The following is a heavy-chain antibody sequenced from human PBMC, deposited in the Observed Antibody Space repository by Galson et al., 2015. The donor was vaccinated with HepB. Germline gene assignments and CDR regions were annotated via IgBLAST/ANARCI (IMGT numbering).Heavy chain of an antibody. D-gene: IGHD3-10*01. CDR2: IYYSGST. CDR1: GGSTSSYY. J-gene: IGHJ4*02. CDR3: ARGAFLSGWGDY. V-gene: IGHV4-59*01. Sequence: SETLSLTCTVSGGSTSSYYWSWIRQPPGKGLEWIGYIYYSGSTNYNPSLKSRVTISVDTSKNQFSLKLGSVTAADTAVYYCARGAFLSGWGDYWGQGTLVTVSS.